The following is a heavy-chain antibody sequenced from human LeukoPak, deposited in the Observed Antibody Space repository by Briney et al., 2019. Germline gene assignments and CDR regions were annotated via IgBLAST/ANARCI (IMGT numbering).Heavy chain of an antibody. D-gene: IGHD2-15*01. CDR2: ISTDGYTT. Sequence: GGSLRLSCAASGLAFSAYKMHWVRQAPRKGLVWVSRISTDGYTTDYADFVQSRFTASRDNTKNTWSLEMNSLRAEDTAVYYCVVGGSPGYWGQGTLVTVSS. J-gene: IGHJ4*02. V-gene: IGHV3-74*01. CDR1: GLAFSAYK. CDR3: VVGGSPGY.